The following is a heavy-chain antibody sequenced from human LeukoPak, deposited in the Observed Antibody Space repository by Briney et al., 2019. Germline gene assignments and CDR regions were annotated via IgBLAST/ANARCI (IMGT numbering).Heavy chain of an antibody. CDR1: GFTFSTYA. J-gene: IGHJ4*02. CDR3: AKGKGITMIVVVTSCYFDY. CDR2: ISYDGSSK. V-gene: IGHV3-30*04. D-gene: IGHD3-22*01. Sequence: GGSLRLSCAASGFTFSTYAMHWVRQAPGKGLEWVAVISYDGSSKYYADSVKGRFTISRDNSKNTLYLQMNSLRAEDTAVYYCAKGKGITMIVVVTSCYFDYWGQGTLVTVSS.